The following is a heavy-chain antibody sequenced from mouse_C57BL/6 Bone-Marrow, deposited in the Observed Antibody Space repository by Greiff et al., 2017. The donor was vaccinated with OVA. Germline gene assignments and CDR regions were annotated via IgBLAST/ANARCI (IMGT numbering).Heavy chain of an antibody. Sequence: VKLVESGPGLVQPSQSLSITCTVSGFSLTSYGVHWVRQSPGKGLEWLGVIWSGGSTDYNAAFISRLSISKDNSKSQVFFKMNSLQADDTARYYCARNGSYPFDYWGQGTTLTVSS. CDR2: IWSGGST. V-gene: IGHV2-2*01. CDR3: ARNGSYPFDY. J-gene: IGHJ2*01. CDR1: GFSLTSYG.